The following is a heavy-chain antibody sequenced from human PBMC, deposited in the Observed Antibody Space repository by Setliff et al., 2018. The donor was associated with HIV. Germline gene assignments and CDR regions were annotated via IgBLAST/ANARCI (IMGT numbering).Heavy chain of an antibody. CDR2: IIHSGGT. CDR1: GGSFSGYY. Sequence: SETRSLTCAVYGGSFSGYYWTWIRQPPGRGLEWIGEIIHSGGTNYNRSLKSQVTISVDTSKNQFSLNLSSVTAADTAVYYCARGGLGVVGAIDYWSQGTLVTVSS. V-gene: IGHV4-34*01. D-gene: IGHD2-15*01. CDR3: ARGGLGVVGAIDY. J-gene: IGHJ4*02.